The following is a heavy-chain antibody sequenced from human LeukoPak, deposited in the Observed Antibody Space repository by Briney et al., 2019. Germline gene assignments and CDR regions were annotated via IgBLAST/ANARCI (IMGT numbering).Heavy chain of an antibody. V-gene: IGHV4-34*01. J-gene: IGHJ6*03. CDR1: GGSFSGYY. CDR3: ARHVKYCSSTSCPYYYYMDV. CDR2: INHSGST. Sequence: SETLSLTCAVYGGSFSGYYWSWIRQPPGKGLEWIGEINHSGSTNYNPSLKSRVTISVDTSKNQFSLKLSSVTAADTAVYYCARHVKYCSSTSCPYYYYMDVWGKGTTVTISS. D-gene: IGHD2-2*01.